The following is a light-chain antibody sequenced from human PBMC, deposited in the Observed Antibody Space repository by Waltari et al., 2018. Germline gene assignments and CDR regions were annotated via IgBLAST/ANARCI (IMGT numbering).Light chain of an antibody. J-gene: IGLJ3*02. V-gene: IGLV1-44*01. CDR2: SND. Sequence: QSVLTQPPSASGTPGQRVTISCSGNSPNIGRNFVNWYQQLPGTAPKLLIYSNDQWPSGVPDRLSGSKSGPSASLAISGLQSEDEADYYCAAWDDSLNGWVFGGGTKVTVL. CDR1: SPNIGRNF. CDR3: AAWDDSLNGWV.